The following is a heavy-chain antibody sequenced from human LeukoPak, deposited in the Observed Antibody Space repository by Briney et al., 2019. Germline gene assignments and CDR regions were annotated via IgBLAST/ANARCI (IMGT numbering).Heavy chain of an antibody. CDR3: ARHNGYYMDV. D-gene: IGHD1-14*01. V-gene: IGHV4-34*01. Sequence: RPSETLSLTCADYGGSFSGYYWSWIRQPPGKGLEWIGEINHSGSTNYNPSLKSRVTISVDTSKNQFSLKLSSVTAADTAVYYCARHNGYYMDVWGKGTTVTVSS. J-gene: IGHJ6*03. CDR1: GGSFSGYY. CDR2: INHSGST.